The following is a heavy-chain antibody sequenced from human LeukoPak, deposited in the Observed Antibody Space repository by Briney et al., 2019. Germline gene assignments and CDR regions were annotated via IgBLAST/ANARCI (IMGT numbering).Heavy chain of an antibody. Sequence: GGSLRLSCAASGLTFSSNYMNWVRQAPGKGLEWVSALYIGGNTYYADSVRGRFTISRDNSKNTLYLQMNSLRAEDTAIYYCTTAAGYNYGQYWGQGTLVTVSS. J-gene: IGHJ4*02. CDR1: GLTFSSNY. D-gene: IGHD5-18*01. V-gene: IGHV3-53*01. CDR2: LYIGGNT. CDR3: TTAAGYNYGQY.